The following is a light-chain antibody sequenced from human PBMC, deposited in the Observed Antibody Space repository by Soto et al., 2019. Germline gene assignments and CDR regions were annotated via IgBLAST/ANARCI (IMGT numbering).Light chain of an antibody. V-gene: IGKV1-39*01. Sequence: QMTQSPSSLSASVGARVTITCRASQNIRTSLNWYQQKPGKAPSLLIYGASTLQSGVPSRFSGSASATDFTLTISSLQPEDCATYYCQQSYTTPRTFGQGTKVEIK. CDR3: QQSYTTPRT. J-gene: IGKJ1*01. CDR2: GAS. CDR1: QNIRTS.